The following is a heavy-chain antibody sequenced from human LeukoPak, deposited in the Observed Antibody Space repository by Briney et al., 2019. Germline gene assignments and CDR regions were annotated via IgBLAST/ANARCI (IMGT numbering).Heavy chain of an antibody. J-gene: IGHJ4*02. CDR1: GFTLSSYG. CDR3: AKLSSTSRTPEYDY. D-gene: IGHD2-2*01. V-gene: IGHV3-30*02. Sequence: GGSLRLSCAASGFTLSSYGMHWVREAPGKGLVWVAFIRYDGSNKYYADSVKGRFTISRDNSKNTLYLQMNSLRAEDTAVYYCAKLSSTSRTPEYDYWGQGTLVTVSS. CDR2: IRYDGSNK.